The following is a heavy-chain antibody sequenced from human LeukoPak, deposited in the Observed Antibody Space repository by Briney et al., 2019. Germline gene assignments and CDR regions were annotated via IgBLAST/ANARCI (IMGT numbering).Heavy chain of an antibody. J-gene: IGHJ2*01. CDR3: ARAVSSSFQAEDGIRDL. D-gene: IGHD2-21*01. CDR2: IRSSSSYI. V-gene: IGHV3-21*01. Sequence: KWLEWVSSIRSSSSYIYYADSVKGRFTISRANAKNSWYLQMNSLRAEDTAVYYCARAVSSSFQAEDGIRDL.